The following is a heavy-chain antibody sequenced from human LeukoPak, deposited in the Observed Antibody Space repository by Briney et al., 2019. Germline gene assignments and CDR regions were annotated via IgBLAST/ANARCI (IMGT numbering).Heavy chain of an antibody. Sequence: GGSLRLSCTASGFAFYEHGMSWLGPVRGKGGEGLSGINWCGGSTGYADPVRGRFTICRDNAKNSMYLQTDSLRAEDTALYYCARAPITSPFYFDYWGQGTLVTVSS. CDR1: GFAFYEHG. J-gene: IGHJ4*02. D-gene: IGHD2-2*01. CDR3: ARAPITSPFYFDY. CDR2: INWCGGST. V-gene: IGHV3-20*04.